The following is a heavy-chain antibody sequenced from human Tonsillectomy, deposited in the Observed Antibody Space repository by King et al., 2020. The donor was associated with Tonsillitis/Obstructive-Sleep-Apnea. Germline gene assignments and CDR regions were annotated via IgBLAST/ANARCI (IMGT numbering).Heavy chain of an antibody. CDR1: GYTFRSYG. D-gene: IGHD7-27*01. Sequence: VQLVESGAEVKRPGASVKVSCKASGYTFRSYGVTWVRQAPGQGLEWMGWISAYNGNTNYAQKLQGRVTMTTDTSTSTAYMELRSLRSDDTAVYYCARVLGIRNAFDIWGQGTMVPVSS. CDR3: ARVLGIRNAFDI. V-gene: IGHV1-18*01. CDR2: ISAYNGNT. J-gene: IGHJ3*02.